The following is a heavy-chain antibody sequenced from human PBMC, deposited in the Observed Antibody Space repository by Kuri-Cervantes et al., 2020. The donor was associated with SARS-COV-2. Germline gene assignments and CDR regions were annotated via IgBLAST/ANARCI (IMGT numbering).Heavy chain of an antibody. CDR3: ARELRELPNWFDP. CDR1: GFNYLNYA. V-gene: IGHV3-30-3*01. J-gene: IGHJ5*02. CDR2: ISYDGSNK. D-gene: IGHD1-26*01. Sequence: GGSLRLSCTASGFNYLNYAMHWVRQSPGKGLEWVAVISYDGSNKYYADSVKGRFTISRDNSKNTLYLQMNSLRAEDTAVYYCARELRELPNWFDPWGQGTLVTVSS.